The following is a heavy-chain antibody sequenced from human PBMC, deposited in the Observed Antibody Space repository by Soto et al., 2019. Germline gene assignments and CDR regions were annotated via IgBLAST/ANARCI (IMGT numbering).Heavy chain of an antibody. CDR3: ARHSGGTYYDFWSGSPSPYFDY. J-gene: IGHJ4*02. CDR2: IYYSGST. V-gene: IGHV4-59*08. Sequence: SETLSLTCTVSGGSISSYYWSWIRQPPGKGLEWIGYIYYSGSTNYNPSLKSRVTISVDTSKNQFSLKLSSVTAADTAVYYCARHSGGTYYDFWSGSPSPYFDYWGQGTLVTAPQ. D-gene: IGHD3-3*01. CDR1: GGSISSYY.